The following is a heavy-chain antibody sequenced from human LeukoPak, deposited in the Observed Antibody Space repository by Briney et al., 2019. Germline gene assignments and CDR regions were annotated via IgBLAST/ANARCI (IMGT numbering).Heavy chain of an antibody. V-gene: IGHV4-31*03. D-gene: IGHD3-10*01. Sequence: SGTLSLTCTVSGGSISSGGYYWSWIRQHPGKGLEWIGYIYYSGSTYYNPSLKSRVTISVDTSKNQFSLKLSSVTAADTAVYYCAREGAISYGSGSYFNYWGQGTLVTVSS. CDR1: GGSISSGGYY. CDR2: IYYSGST. CDR3: AREGAISYGSGSYFNY. J-gene: IGHJ4*02.